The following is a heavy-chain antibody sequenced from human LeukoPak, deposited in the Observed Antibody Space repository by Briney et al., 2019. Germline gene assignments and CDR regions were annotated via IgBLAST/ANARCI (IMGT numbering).Heavy chain of an antibody. J-gene: IGHJ4*02. CDR2: ISGSGGST. Sequence: GGSLRLSCAASGFAFSSYSMSWVRQAPGKGLVWVSGISGSGGSTDYAESVKGRFTISRDNSKNTLHLEMDSLSVEHTAVYYCAKDPGYQVVYCFDYWGQGTLVTVSS. D-gene: IGHD2-2*01. CDR1: GFAFSSYS. CDR3: AKDPGYQVVYCFDY. V-gene: IGHV3-23*01.